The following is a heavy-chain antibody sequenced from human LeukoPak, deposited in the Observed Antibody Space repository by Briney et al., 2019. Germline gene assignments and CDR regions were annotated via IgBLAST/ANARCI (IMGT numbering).Heavy chain of an antibody. CDR2: INAGNGNT. D-gene: IGHD3-22*01. CDR3: ARVPHNYYDSSPWGENWFDP. Sequence: ASVKVSCKASGYTFTSYAMHWVRQAPGQRLEWMGWINAGNGNTNYAQKLQGRVTMTTDTSTSTAYMELRSLRSDDTAVYYCARVPHNYYDSSPWGENWFDPWGQGTLVTVS. V-gene: IGHV1-3*01. CDR1: GYTFTSYA. J-gene: IGHJ5*02.